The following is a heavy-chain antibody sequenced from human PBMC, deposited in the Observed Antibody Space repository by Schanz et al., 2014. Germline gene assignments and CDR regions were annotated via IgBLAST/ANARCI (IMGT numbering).Heavy chain of an antibody. CDR3: ASDYNYFETEAP. J-gene: IGHJ5*02. Sequence: EVQLVESGGGLVQPGGSLRLSCAASGFTFSDHYMDWVRQAPGKGLEWVSSISSSGSSIYYADSVKGRFTISRDNANNSLFLRMNSLRAEDTAVYYCASDYNYFETEAPWGQGTLVTVSS. V-gene: IGHV3-21*06. CDR1: GFTFSDHY. CDR2: ISSSGSSI. D-gene: IGHD3-16*01.